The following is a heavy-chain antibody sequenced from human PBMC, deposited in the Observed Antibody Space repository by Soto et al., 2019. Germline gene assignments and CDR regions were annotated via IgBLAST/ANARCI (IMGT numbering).Heavy chain of an antibody. D-gene: IGHD3-22*01. CDR2: IYWDDDK. Sequence: QITLKESGPTLVKPTQTLTLTCTFSGFSLSTSGVGVGWIRQPPGKALEWLALIYWDDDKRYSPSLKSRLTITKDTSKNQVVLTMTNMDPVDTATYYCAHTVGDYDSSGLVHWGQGTLVTVSS. V-gene: IGHV2-5*02. CDR1: GFSLSTSGVG. CDR3: AHTVGDYDSSGLVH. J-gene: IGHJ4*02.